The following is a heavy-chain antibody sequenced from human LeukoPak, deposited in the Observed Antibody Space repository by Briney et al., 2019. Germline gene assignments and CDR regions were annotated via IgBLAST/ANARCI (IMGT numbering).Heavy chain of an antibody. D-gene: IGHD3-10*01. Sequence: GGSLRLSWAASGFTFSSYSMNWVRQAPGKGLEWVSSISSSSSYIYYADSVKGRFTISRDNAKNSLYLQMNSLRAEDTAVYYCARNYGSGTSLDYWGQGTLVTVSS. J-gene: IGHJ4*02. CDR3: ARNYGSGTSLDY. V-gene: IGHV3-21*01. CDR1: GFTFSSYS. CDR2: ISSSSSYI.